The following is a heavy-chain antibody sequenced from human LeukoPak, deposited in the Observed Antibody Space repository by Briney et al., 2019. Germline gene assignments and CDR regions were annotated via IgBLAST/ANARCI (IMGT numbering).Heavy chain of an antibody. CDR1: GFTFSNHG. CDR2: ISYDGSNK. V-gene: IGHV3-30*18. CDR3: AKDSRFLEWLSPFDY. D-gene: IGHD3-3*01. Sequence: GGSLRLSCAASGFTFSNHGMHWVRQAPGRGLEWVAIISYDGSNKYYADSVKGRFTISRDNSKNTLYLQMNSLRDEDTAVYYCAKDSRFLEWLSPFDYWGQGTLVTVSS. J-gene: IGHJ4*02.